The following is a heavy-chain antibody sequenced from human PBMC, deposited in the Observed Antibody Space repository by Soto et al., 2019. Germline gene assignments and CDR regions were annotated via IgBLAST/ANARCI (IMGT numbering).Heavy chain of an antibody. D-gene: IGHD1-26*01. CDR1: GGSVNSDSYY. CDR2: IYYSGST. CDR3: AREYSNSPEAFDL. Sequence: QVQLQESGPGLLKPSETLSLTCTVSGGSVNSDSYYWSWIRQPPGKGLEWIGYIYYSGSTNYNHSLKSRVTISVDTSRNQFSLRLSSVTAADTAVFYCAREYSNSPEAFDLWGQGTLVTVSS. J-gene: IGHJ4*02. V-gene: IGHV4-61*01.